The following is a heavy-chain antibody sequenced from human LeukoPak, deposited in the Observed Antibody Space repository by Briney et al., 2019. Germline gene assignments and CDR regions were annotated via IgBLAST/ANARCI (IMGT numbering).Heavy chain of an antibody. D-gene: IGHD6-13*01. CDR2: INGDGSST. V-gene: IGHV3-74*01. Sequence: GGSLRLSCAASGFTFSSYWMHWVRQAPGKGLVWVSRINGDGSSTTYVDSVMGRFTISRDNAKNTLYLQMNSVRAEDTAIYYCARGNIAAAGIHYWGQGTLVIVSS. CDR3: ARGNIAAAGIHY. CDR1: GFTFSSYW. J-gene: IGHJ4*02.